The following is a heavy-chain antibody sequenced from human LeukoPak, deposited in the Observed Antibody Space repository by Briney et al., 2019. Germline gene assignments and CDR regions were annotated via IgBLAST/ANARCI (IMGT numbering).Heavy chain of an antibody. CDR1: GFTFSSYA. CDR3: ARELLMVYAIREAEAFDI. V-gene: IGHV3-30-3*01. J-gene: IGHJ3*02. D-gene: IGHD2-8*01. Sequence: GGSLRLSCAASGFTFSSYAMHWVRQAPGKGLEWVAVISYDGSNKYYADSVKGRFTISRDNSKNTLYLQMNSLRAEDTAVYYCARELLMVYAIREAEAFDIWGQGTMVTVSS. CDR2: ISYDGSNK.